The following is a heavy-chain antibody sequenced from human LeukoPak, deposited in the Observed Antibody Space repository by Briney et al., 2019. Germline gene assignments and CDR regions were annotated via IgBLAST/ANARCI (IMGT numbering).Heavy chain of an antibody. J-gene: IGHJ6*04. D-gene: IGHD3-16*01. V-gene: IGHV3-30*02. CDR3: STSPSWGV. Sequence: PGGSLRLSCAASGFTFSDYGMHWVRQAPGKGLEWVTFIRYDGSNKYYADSVKGRFAISRDNSKNTLYLQMNSLRAEDTAVYYCSTSPSWGVWGKGTTVTVSS. CDR1: GFTFSDYG. CDR2: IRYDGSNK.